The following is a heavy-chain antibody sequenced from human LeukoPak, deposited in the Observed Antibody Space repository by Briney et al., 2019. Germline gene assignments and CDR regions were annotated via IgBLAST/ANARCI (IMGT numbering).Heavy chain of an antibody. Sequence: VASVKVSCKASGGTFSSYAISWVRQAPGQGLEWMGRIIPILGIANYAQKFQGRATITADKSTSTAYMELSSLRSEDTAVYYCARDLSRSGQWLVIDYWGQGTLVTVSS. J-gene: IGHJ4*02. D-gene: IGHD6-19*01. CDR3: ARDLSRSGQWLVIDY. CDR2: IIPILGIA. V-gene: IGHV1-69*04. CDR1: GGTFSSYA.